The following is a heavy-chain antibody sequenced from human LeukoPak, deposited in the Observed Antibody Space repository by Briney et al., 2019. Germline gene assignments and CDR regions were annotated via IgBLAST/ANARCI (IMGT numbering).Heavy chain of an antibody. Sequence: GRSLRLSCAASGFTFSSYAMHWVRQAPGKGLEWVAVISYDGSNKYYADSVKGRFTISRDNSKNTLYLQMNSLRAEDTAVYYCARDLRAVYCSGGSCYGNYYYGMDVWGQGTTVTVSS. V-gene: IGHV3-30-3*01. CDR2: ISYDGSNK. D-gene: IGHD2-15*01. J-gene: IGHJ6*02. CDR3: ARDLRAVYCSGGSCYGNYYYGMDV. CDR1: GFTFSSYA.